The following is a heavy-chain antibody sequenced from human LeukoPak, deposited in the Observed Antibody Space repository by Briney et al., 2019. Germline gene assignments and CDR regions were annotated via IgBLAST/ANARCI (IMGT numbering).Heavy chain of an antibody. Sequence: SETLSLTCTVSGGSITSGNYYWSWIRQPPGKGLEWIGYIYYSGTTNYNPSLKSRVTISVDTSKNQFSLKLSSVIAADTAVYYCARPLGYCSSSSCPQPWFDPWGQGTLVTVSS. V-gene: IGHV4-30-4*01. CDR3: ARPLGYCSSSSCPQPWFDP. CDR1: GGSITSGNYY. D-gene: IGHD2-2*01. J-gene: IGHJ5*02. CDR2: IYYSGTT.